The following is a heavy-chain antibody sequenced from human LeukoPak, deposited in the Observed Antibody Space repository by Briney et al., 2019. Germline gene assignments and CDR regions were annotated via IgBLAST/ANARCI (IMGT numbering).Heavy chain of an antibody. D-gene: IGHD4-11*01. CDR3: ARDPGYSVFDI. J-gene: IGHJ3*02. CDR1: GFTFSSYW. CDR2: IKDDGSRK. V-gene: IGHV3-7*01. Sequence: GGSLRLSCAASGFTFSSYWMSWVRQAPGKGPEFVANIKDDGSRKFYVDSVKGRFAISRYNAKNSVSLQMISLRAEDTDVYYCARDPGYSVFDIWGQGAMVIVSS.